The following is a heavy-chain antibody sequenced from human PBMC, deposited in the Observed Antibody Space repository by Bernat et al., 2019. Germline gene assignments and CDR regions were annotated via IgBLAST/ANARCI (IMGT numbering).Heavy chain of an antibody. J-gene: IGHJ3*02. CDR2: ITGSDVST. CDR1: GLAFSTYA. D-gene: IGHD5-12*01. Sequence: EVQLFESGGGLVQPGGSLILSCAASGLAFSTYAMSWVRQAPGKGLEWVSGITGSDVSTYYADSLKGKCTISRDNYKNTLYLHMNSLRAEHTDVYYCAKFNNPPWTYDDFDIWGQGTMVTVSS. CDR3: AKFNNPPWTYDDFDI. V-gene: IGHV3-23*01.